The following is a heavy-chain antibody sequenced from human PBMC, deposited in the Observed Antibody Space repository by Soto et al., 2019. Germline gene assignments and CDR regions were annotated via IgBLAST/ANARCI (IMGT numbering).Heavy chain of an antibody. CDR2: IYWDDDK. CDR1: GFSLSTSGVG. J-gene: IGHJ4*02. D-gene: IGHD6-13*01. CDR3: AHRDSSSWEGRGDY. Sequence: QITLKESGPTLVKPTQTLTLTCTFSGFSLSTSGVGVGWIRQPPGKALEWLALIYWDDDKRYSPSLKSRLTITKDTSKNKVVLTMTDMDPVDTATYYCAHRDSSSWEGRGDYWGQGTLVTVSS. V-gene: IGHV2-5*02.